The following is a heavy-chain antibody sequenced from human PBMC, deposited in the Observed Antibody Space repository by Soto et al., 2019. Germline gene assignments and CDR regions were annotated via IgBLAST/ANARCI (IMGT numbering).Heavy chain of an antibody. D-gene: IGHD3-22*01. CDR3: AKDPPYDSSGDYFHFDY. J-gene: IGHJ4*02. CDR2: ISGSGGST. V-gene: IGHV3-23*01. Sequence: GGSLRLSCAASGFTFSSYAMSWVRQAPGKGLEWVSAISGSGGSTYYADSVKGRFTISRDNSKNTLYLQMNSLRAEDTAVYYCAKDPPYDSSGDYFHFDYWGQGTLVTVST. CDR1: GFTFSSYA.